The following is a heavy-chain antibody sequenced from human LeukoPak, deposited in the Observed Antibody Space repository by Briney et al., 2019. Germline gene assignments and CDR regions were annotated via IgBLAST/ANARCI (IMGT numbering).Heavy chain of an antibody. D-gene: IGHD1-26*01. V-gene: IGHV3-23*01. CDR1: GFTFSSSA. CDR2: ISGSGYST. CDR3: AKVSWSSGSYSGGY. Sequence: GGSLRLSCAASGFTFSSSAMSWVRQAPGKGLEWVSAISGSGYSTYYADSVKGRFTISRDNSKNTLYLQMNSLRAEDTAVYYCAKVSWSSGSYSGGYWGQGTLVTVSS. J-gene: IGHJ4*02.